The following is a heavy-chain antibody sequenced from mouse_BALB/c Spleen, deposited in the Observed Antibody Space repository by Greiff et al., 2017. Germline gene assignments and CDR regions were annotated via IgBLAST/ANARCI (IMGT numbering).Heavy chain of an antibody. CDR2: ISSGGST. CDR1: GFTFSSYA. J-gene: IGHJ4*01. D-gene: IGHD2-4*01. V-gene: IGHV5-6-5*01. Sequence: EVKVVESGGGLVKPGGSLKLSCAASGFTFSSYAMSWVRQTPEKRLEWVASISSGGSTYYPDSVKGRFTISRDNARNILYLQMSSLRSEDTAMYYCARAGLREAMDYWGQGTSVTVSS. CDR3: ARAGLREAMDY.